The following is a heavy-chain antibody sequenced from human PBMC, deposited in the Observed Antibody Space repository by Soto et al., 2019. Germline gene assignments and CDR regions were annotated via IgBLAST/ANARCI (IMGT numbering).Heavy chain of an antibody. CDR2: IYYLGST. D-gene: IGHD1-26*01. V-gene: IGHV4-59*01. Sequence: PSETLSLTCSVSGGSMSEYFWSWIRQSPGKGLEWIGYIYYLGSTDYNPSLKSRVTISVDTSKNQFSLKLSSVTAADTAVYYCARENSGTLSALWMDVWGQGTTVTVSS. CDR3: ARENSGTLSALWMDV. J-gene: IGHJ6*02. CDR1: GGSMSEYF.